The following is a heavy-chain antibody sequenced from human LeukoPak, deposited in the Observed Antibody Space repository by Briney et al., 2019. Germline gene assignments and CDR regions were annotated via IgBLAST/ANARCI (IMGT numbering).Heavy chain of an antibody. J-gene: IGHJ3*02. CDR1: GGSFSGYY. CDR2: INHSGST. V-gene: IGHV4-34*01. D-gene: IGHD6-13*01. Sequence: PSETLSLTCAVYGGSFSGYYWSWIRQPLGKGLEWIGEINHSGSTNYNPSLKSRVTISVDTSKNQFSLKLSSVTAADTAVYYCARQGGSSWWNDAFDIWGQGTMVTVSS. CDR3: ARQGGSSWWNDAFDI.